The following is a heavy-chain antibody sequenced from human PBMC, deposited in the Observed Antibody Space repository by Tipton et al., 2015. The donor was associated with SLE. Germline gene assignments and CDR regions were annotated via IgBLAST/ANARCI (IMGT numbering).Heavy chain of an antibody. CDR1: GFTFSSYW. CDR3: ARGGDWGPYFDY. J-gene: IGHJ4*02. D-gene: IGHD3-16*01. V-gene: IGHV3-21*01. CDR2: ISSSSSYI. Sequence: SLRLSCAASGFTFSSYWMSWVRQAPGKGLEWVSSISSSSSYIYYADSVKGRFTISRDNSKNTLYLQMNSLRAEDTAVYYCARGGDWGPYFDYWGQGTLVTVSS.